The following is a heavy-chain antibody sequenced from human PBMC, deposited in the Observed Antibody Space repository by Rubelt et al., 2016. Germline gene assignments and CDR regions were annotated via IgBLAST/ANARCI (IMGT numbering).Heavy chain of an antibody. V-gene: IGHV3-23*04. Sequence: EVQLVESGGGLVQPGGSLRLSCAASGFTFSSYAMSWVRQAPGKGLEWVSAISGSGGSTYYADSVKGRFTISRDNSKNTLYLQMNSLRAEDTAVYYCAKSPHSQLLTFYYFDYWGQGTLVTVSS. CDR2: ISGSGGST. J-gene: IGHJ4*02. D-gene: IGHD2-2*01. CDR3: AKSPHSQLLTFYYFDY. CDR1: GFTFSSYA.